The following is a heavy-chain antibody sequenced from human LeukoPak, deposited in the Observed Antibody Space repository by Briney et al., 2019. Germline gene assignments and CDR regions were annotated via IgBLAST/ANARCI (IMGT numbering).Heavy chain of an antibody. D-gene: IGHD2-21*02. CDR1: GFTFSSYS. Sequence: PRGSLRLSCAASGFTFSSYSMNWVRQAPGKGLEWVSSISSSSSYIYYADSVKGRFTISRDNAKNSLYLQMNSLRAEDTAVYYCARVYYRGGDFYYFDYWGQGTLVTVSS. J-gene: IGHJ4*02. CDR3: ARVYYRGGDFYYFDY. CDR2: ISSSSSYI. V-gene: IGHV3-21*01.